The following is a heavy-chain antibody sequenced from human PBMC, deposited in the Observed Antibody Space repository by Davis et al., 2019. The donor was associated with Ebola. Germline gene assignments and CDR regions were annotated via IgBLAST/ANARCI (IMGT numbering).Heavy chain of an antibody. CDR1: GFTFSSYW. CDR3: AKDFAPKIPSYYFDY. V-gene: IGHV3-7*01. Sequence: GESLKISCAASGFTFSSYWMSWVRQAPGKGLEWVANIKQDGSEKYYVDSVKGRFTISRDNSKNTLYLQMNSLRAEDSAVYYCAKDFAPKIPSYYFDYWGQGTLVTVSS. J-gene: IGHJ4*02. D-gene: IGHD2-2*02. CDR2: IKQDGSEK.